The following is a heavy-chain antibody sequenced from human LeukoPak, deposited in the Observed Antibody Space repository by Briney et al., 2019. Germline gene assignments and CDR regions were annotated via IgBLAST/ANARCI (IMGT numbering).Heavy chain of an antibody. D-gene: IGHD4-17*01. J-gene: IGHJ5*02. Sequence: ASVKVSCKASGYTFTDYYLPWVRQAPGEGLEWMGWINPNNGGTNYAQKFQGRVTMTRDTSISTTYMELSRLRSDDTAVYYCARDDYGGYYPWGQGTQVTVSS. CDR1: GYTFTDYY. V-gene: IGHV1-2*02. CDR3: ARDDYGGYYP. CDR2: INPNNGGT.